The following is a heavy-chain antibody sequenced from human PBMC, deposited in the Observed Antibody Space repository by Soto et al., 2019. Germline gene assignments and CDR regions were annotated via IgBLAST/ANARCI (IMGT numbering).Heavy chain of an antibody. CDR2: IIPIFGTA. Sequence: QVQLVQSGAEVKKPGSSVKVSCKASGGTFSSYAISWVRQAPGQGLEWMGGIIPIFGTANYAQKFQGRVTITADKSTSTAYMELSSLRYYDTAVYYCARGGGYYDSSGYLGFDYWGQGTLVTVSS. CDR1: GGTFSSYA. D-gene: IGHD3-22*01. CDR3: ARGGGYYDSSGYLGFDY. V-gene: IGHV1-69*06. J-gene: IGHJ4*02.